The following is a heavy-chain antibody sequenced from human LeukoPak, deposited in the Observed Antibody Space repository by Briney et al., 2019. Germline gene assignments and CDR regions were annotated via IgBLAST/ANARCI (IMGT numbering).Heavy chain of an antibody. J-gene: IGHJ3*02. CDR3: ARGIDSASPPLGTFET. CDR1: GYTFTSYG. D-gene: IGHD1-26*01. Sequence: GASVKVSCKASGYTFTSYGITWVRQAPGQGLEWVGWISAYNGNTNYEQKLQGRVTMTRDTSTSTVYMELRSLRSDDTAVYYCARGIDSASPPLGTFETWGQGTMVTVSS. CDR2: ISAYNGNT. V-gene: IGHV1-18*04.